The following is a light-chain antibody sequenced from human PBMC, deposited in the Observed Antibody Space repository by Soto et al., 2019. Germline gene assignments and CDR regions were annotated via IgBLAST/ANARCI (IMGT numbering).Light chain of an antibody. CDR2: GAS. Sequence: EIMMTQSPATLSVSPGERATLSCRASQGIGDTLAWYQQKPGQAPRLLIYGASSRATGIPDRFSGSGSGTDFTLTISRLEPEDFAVYYCQQYGSSPWTFGQGTKVDI. J-gene: IGKJ1*01. CDR3: QQYGSSPWT. V-gene: IGKV3-20*01. CDR1: QGIGDT.